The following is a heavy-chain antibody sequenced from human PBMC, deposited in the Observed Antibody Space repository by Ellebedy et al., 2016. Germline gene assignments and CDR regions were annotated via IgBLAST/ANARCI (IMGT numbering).Heavy chain of an antibody. J-gene: IGHJ4*02. V-gene: IGHV3-23*01. Sequence: GGSLRLSXAASAFTFSSYAMSWVRQAPGKGLEWVSAISGSGGSTYYADSVKGRFTISRDNSKNTLYLQMNSLRAEDTAVYYCAKDELSTVVVIFDYWGQGTLVTVSS. CDR3: AKDELSTVVVIFDY. D-gene: IGHD4-23*01. CDR1: AFTFSSYA. CDR2: ISGSGGST.